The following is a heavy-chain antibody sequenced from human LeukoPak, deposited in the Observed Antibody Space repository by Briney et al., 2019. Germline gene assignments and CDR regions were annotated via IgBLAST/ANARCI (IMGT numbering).Heavy chain of an antibody. V-gene: IGHV3-74*01. J-gene: IGHJ4*02. D-gene: IGHD4-17*01. CDR3: ARDRTSTYGDQFDY. CDR2: IKSDGSST. CDR1: GFTFSSNW. Sequence: PGKSLRLSCAASGFTFSSNWMHWVRQAPGKGLVWVSRIKSDGSSTSYADSVKGRFTISRDNAKNTLYLQMNSLRAEDTAVYYCARDRTSTYGDQFDYWGQGTLVAVSS.